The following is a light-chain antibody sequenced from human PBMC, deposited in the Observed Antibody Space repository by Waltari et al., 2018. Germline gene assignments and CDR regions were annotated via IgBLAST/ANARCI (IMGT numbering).Light chain of an antibody. J-gene: IGKJ4*01. Sequence: EIVITQSPASLSVSPGERATLSCTASQTVTNDLAWSQPKPGQAPKLLLFGASTRATGVPARFRGSGSGTECTLTIGSGQSEDFAVYYCQQYSDWIAVGGGTKVDLK. V-gene: IGKV3-15*01. CDR1: QTVTND. CDR2: GAS. CDR3: QQYSDWIA.